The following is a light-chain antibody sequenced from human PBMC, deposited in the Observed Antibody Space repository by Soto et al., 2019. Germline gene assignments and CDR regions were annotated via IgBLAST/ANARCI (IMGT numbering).Light chain of an antibody. CDR3: SSYTSSSTPWV. J-gene: IGLJ3*02. Sequence: QSALTQPASVSGSPGQSITISCTGTSSDVGGYNYVSWYQQHPGKAPKLMIYDVGNRPSGVSNRFSGSKSGNTASLTISGLQAEDEADYYCSSYTSSSTPWVFGGGTKVTVL. V-gene: IGLV2-14*01. CDR2: DVG. CDR1: SSDVGGYNY.